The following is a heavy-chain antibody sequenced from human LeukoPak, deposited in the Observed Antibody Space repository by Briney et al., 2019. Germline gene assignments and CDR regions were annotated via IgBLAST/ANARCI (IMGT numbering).Heavy chain of an antibody. CDR2: ISGSDGST. Sequence: SGGSLRLSCAASGFTFSNFAMSWVRQAPGKGLEWVSAISGSDGSTYYADSVKGRFTISRDNSKNTLYLQMNSLRAEDTAVYYCAREKIAVAGRGFDYWGQGTLVTVSS. J-gene: IGHJ4*02. V-gene: IGHV3-23*01. D-gene: IGHD6-19*01. CDR1: GFTFSNFA. CDR3: AREKIAVAGRGFDY.